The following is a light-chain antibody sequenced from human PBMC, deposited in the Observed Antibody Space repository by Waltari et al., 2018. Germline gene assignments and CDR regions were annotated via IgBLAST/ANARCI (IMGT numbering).Light chain of an antibody. Sequence: EVLMTQSPATLSVSPGERATLSCRARQSIARNLAWYQQKPGQAPRLLIYGASTRATGVPGRFSGSGSGTEFTLTISSLQSEDFAVYYCQQYNNWRTFGQGTKVEIK. CDR1: QSIARN. CDR2: GAS. V-gene: IGKV3-15*01. J-gene: IGKJ2*01. CDR3: QQYNNWRT.